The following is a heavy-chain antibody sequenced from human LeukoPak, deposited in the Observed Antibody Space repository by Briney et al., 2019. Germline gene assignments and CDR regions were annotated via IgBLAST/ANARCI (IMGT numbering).Heavy chain of an antibody. D-gene: IGHD3-10*01. Sequence: PSETLSLTCTVSGGSISSGDYYWSWIRQPPGKGLEWIGYIYYSGSTYYNPSLKSRVTISVDTSKNQFSLKLSSVTAADTAVYYRARVATMVRGVILFDYWGQGTLVTVSS. V-gene: IGHV4-30-4*01. CDR1: GGSISSGDYY. J-gene: IGHJ4*02. CDR2: IYYSGST. CDR3: ARVATMVRGVILFDY.